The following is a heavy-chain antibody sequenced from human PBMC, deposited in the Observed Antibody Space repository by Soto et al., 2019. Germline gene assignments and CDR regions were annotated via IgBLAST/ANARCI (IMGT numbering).Heavy chain of an antibody. D-gene: IGHD2-2*01. CDR3: ASGGRGYRSTSCPYYFDY. CDR1: GFTFSTYW. V-gene: IGHV3-7*01. CDR2: IKQDESEK. Sequence: GGSLRLSCAASGFTFSTYWMTWVRQAPGKGLEWVANIKQDESEKYYVDSVKGRFTISRDNAKNSLYLQMNSLRAEDTAVYYCASGGRGYRSTSCPYYFDYWGQGTLVTVSS. J-gene: IGHJ4*02.